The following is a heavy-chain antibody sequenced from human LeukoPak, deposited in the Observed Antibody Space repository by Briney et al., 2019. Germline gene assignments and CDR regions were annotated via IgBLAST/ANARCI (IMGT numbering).Heavy chain of an antibody. Sequence: GGSLRLSCAASGVTFSSCAMSRVRQAPGKGLEWVSAVSGSGGSTYYADSVKGRFTISRDNSKNPLYLQTNSLSPEDTAVYYCAKLSLMVTPHYWGQGPLVTVP. CDR1: GVTFSSCA. V-gene: IGHV3-23*01. D-gene: IGHD2-21*02. J-gene: IGHJ4*02. CDR2: VSGSGGST. CDR3: AKLSLMVTPHY.